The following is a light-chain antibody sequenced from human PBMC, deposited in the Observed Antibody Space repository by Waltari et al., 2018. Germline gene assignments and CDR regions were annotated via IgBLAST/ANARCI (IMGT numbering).Light chain of an antibody. V-gene: IGLV3-21*03. CDR1: DIGNSA. CDR2: DDS. J-gene: IGLJ2*01. Sequence: SSVLTQPPSVSVAPGKTASITCEGNDIGNSAVPWYQQKPGQAPVLVVYDDSDRPSGIPERFSGSSSGNTATLTISRVEAGDEADYYCQVWDTSGDRVVFGGGTKLTVL. CDR3: QVWDTSGDRVV.